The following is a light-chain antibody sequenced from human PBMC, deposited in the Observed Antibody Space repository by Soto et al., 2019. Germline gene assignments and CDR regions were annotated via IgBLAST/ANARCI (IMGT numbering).Light chain of an antibody. Sequence: LTQPASVSGSPGQSITISCTGTSSDVGGFNYVSWYQQHPGKAPKLMIYDVTNRPSGVSFRFSGSKSGNTASLTISGLQAEDEADYYCNSYTSSSTYVFGTGTKVTVL. CDR1: SSDVGGFNY. V-gene: IGLV2-14*03. J-gene: IGLJ1*01. CDR3: NSYTSSSTYV. CDR2: DVT.